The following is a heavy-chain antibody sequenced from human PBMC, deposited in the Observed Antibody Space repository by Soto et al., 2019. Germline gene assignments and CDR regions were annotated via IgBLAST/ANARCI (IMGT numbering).Heavy chain of an antibody. V-gene: IGHV3-48*02. CDR3: ARETPAFDS. CDR1: GFTFSDYP. J-gene: IGHJ4*02. CDR2: SRTISSAI. D-gene: IGHD2-15*01. Sequence: GGSLRLSCAASGFTFSDYPMNWVRQAPGKGLEWVSSSRTISSAIYFADSVRGRFTSSRDNARNSLYLQMTSLRDEDTAVYYCARETPAFDSWGQGTLVTVSS.